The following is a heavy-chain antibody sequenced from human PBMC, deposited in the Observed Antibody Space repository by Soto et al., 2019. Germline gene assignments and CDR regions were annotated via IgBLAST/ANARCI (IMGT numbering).Heavy chain of an antibody. CDR3: ATISPNYGYKAGY. CDR2: ISGSGGSI. J-gene: IGHJ4*02. Sequence: GGSLRLSCAASGLTFSTYGMSWVRQAPGKGLEWVSGISGSGGSIYNAESVKGRFTISRDNSKNKLNLQMNSLRFEDTAVYYCATISPNYGYKAGYWGQGTLVTVSS. CDR1: GLTFSTYG. V-gene: IGHV3-23*01. D-gene: IGHD3-16*01.